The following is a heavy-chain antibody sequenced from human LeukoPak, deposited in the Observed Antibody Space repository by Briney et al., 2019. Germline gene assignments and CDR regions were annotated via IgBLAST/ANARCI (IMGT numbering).Heavy chain of an antibody. CDR1: GFTLDDYA. CDR2: ISWNSGSI. J-gene: IGHJ4*02. CDR3: AKDSRYSSSWYDC. V-gene: IGHV3-9*01. D-gene: IGHD6-13*01. Sequence: PGGPLRLSCAASGFTLDDYARRWVRQAPGKALGWVGGISWNSGSIGYADSVKGRFAISRDNAKNSLYLQMNSLRAEDTALYYCAKDSRYSSSWYDCWGQGTLVTVSS.